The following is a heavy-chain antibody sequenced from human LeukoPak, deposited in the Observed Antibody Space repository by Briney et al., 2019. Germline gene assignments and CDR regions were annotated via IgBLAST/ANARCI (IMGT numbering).Heavy chain of an antibody. Sequence: ASVKVSCKASGYTFTSYDINWVRQATGQGLEWMGWMNPNSGNTGYAQKFQGRVTMTRNTSIRTAYMELSSLRSEDTAVYYCARVGGFWSGSYIYYYYYMDVWGKGTTVTVSS. CDR2: MNPNSGNT. J-gene: IGHJ6*03. CDR3: ARVGGFWSGSYIYYYYYMDV. D-gene: IGHD3-3*01. V-gene: IGHV1-8*01. CDR1: GYTFTSYD.